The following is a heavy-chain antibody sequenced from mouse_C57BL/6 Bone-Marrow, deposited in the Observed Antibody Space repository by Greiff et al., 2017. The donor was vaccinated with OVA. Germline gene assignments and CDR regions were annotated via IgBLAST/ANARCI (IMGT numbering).Heavy chain of an antibody. CDR1: GYTFTDYN. CDR2: INPNNGGT. V-gene: IGHV1-22*01. Sequence: EVMLMESGPELVKPGASVKMSCKASGYTFTDYNMHWVKQSHGKSLEWIGYINPNNGGTSYNQKFKGKATLTVNKSSSTAYMELRSLTSEDSAVYYCARDSSGYQGYWGQWTLVTVSA. J-gene: IGHJ3*01. CDR3: ARDSSGYQGY. D-gene: IGHD3-2*02.